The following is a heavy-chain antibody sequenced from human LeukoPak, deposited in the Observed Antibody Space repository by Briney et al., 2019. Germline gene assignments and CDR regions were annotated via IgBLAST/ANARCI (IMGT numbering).Heavy chain of an antibody. Sequence: PGGSLRLSCAASGFTFSSYWMSWVRQAPGKGLEWVANIKQDGSEKYYADSVKGRFTISRDNAKNSLYLQMNSLRAEDMALYYCAKSSGYSSGWYDFDYWGQGTLVTVSS. CDR1: GFTFSSYW. J-gene: IGHJ4*02. CDR2: IKQDGSEK. CDR3: AKSSGYSSGWYDFDY. D-gene: IGHD6-19*01. V-gene: IGHV3-7*03.